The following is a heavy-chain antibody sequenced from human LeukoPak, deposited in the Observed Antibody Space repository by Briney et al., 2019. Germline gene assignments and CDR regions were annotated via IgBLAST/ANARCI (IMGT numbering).Heavy chain of an antibody. V-gene: IGHV1-3*01. D-gene: IGHD1-26*01. Sequence: ASVKVSCKASGYTFTSYAMHWVRQAPGQRLEWMGWINAGNGNTKYSQKFQGRVTITRDTSASTAYMELSSLRSEDTAVYYCARGILGTTDWFDPWGQGILVTVSS. CDR3: ARGILGTTDWFDP. CDR2: INAGNGNT. J-gene: IGHJ5*02. CDR1: GYTFTSYA.